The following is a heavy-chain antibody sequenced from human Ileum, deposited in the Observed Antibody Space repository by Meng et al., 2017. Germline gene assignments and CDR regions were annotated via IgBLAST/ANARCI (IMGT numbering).Heavy chain of an antibody. J-gene: IGHJ4*02. V-gene: IGHV4-31*03. D-gene: IGHD2-2*01. CDR3: ARGVSAAGLFDN. CDR2: IHYTGST. Sequence: QVQLPESGPGLVKASQTLSLTCTVSGGSIGSAAYYWTWIRQHPAKGLEWIGYIHYTGSTSYNPSLESRTSTSIDTSNNQFSLKVTSVTAADTAVYYCARGVSAAGLFDNWGPGTLVTVSS. CDR1: GGSIGSAAYY.